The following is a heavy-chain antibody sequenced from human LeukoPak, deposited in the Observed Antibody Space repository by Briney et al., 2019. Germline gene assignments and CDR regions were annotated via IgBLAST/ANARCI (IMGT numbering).Heavy chain of an antibody. CDR2: ISSSSSTI. CDR3: ARDRTLWVWGAFDI. CDR1: GFTFSSYS. V-gene: IGHV3-48*01. Sequence: PGGSLRLSCAASGFTFSSYSMNWVRQAPGKGLEWVSYISSSSSTIYYADSVKGRFTISRDNAKNSLYLQMNSLRAEDTAVYYCARDRTLWVWGAFDIWGQGTMVTVSS. J-gene: IGHJ3*02. D-gene: IGHD3-16*01.